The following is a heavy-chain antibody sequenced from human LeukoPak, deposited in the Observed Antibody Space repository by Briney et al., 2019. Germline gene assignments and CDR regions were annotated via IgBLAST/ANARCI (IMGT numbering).Heavy chain of an antibody. CDR1: GFTFSSYG. Sequence: GGSLRLSCAASGFTFSSYGMHWVRQAPGKGLEWVAVIWYDGSNKYYAGSVKGRFTISRDNAKNSLYLQMNSLRAEDTAVYYCASCSGGSEYRPYYFDYWGQGTLVTVSS. CDR3: ASCSGGSEYRPYYFDY. J-gene: IGHJ4*02. CDR2: IWYDGSNK. D-gene: IGHD2-15*01. V-gene: IGHV3-33*03.